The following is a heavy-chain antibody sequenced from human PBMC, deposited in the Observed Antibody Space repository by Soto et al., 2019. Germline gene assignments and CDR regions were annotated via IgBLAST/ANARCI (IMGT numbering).Heavy chain of an antibody. CDR2: IWYDGSNK. CDR3: AREHSSSYAFDI. Sequence: PGGSLRLSCAASGFTFSSYGMHWVRQAPGKGLEWVAVIWYDGSNKYYADSVKGRFTISRDNSKNTLYLQMNSLRAEDTAVYYCAREHSSSYAFDIWGQGTMVTVSS. CDR1: GFTFSSYG. D-gene: IGHD6-13*01. J-gene: IGHJ3*02. V-gene: IGHV3-33*01.